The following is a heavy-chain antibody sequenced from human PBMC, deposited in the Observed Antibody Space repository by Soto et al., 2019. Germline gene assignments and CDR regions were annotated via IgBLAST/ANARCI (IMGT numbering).Heavy chain of an antibody. D-gene: IGHD4-17*01. CDR2: ISNSGGST. Sequence: GGSLRLSCAASGFTFSRYAMSWVRQAPGKGLEWVSAISNSGGSTYYADSVKGRFTISRDNSKNTLYLQMNSLRAEDRAVYYCAGGGSYGGNSEGEIDYWGQGTLVTVSS. V-gene: IGHV3-23*01. CDR1: GFTFSRYA. J-gene: IGHJ4*02. CDR3: AGGGSYGGNSEGEIDY.